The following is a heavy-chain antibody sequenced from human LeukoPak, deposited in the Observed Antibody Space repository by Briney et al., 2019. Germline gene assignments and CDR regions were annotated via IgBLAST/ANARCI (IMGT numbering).Heavy chain of an antibody. V-gene: IGHV3-30-3*01. D-gene: IGHD6-19*01. J-gene: IGHJ4*02. CDR3: AKGGYSSGWRNYFDY. CDR2: IAYDGNNI. Sequence: GGSLRLSCAASGFTFNTYAMHWVRQAPGKGLEWVAVIAYDGNNIYYADSVKGRFTVSRDNTKNTLFLQMNSLRAEDTAVYYCAKGGYSSGWRNYFDYWGQGTLVTVSS. CDR1: GFTFNTYA.